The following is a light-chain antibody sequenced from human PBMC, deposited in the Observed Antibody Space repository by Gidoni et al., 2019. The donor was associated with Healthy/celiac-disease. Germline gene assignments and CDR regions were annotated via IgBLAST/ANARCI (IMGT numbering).Light chain of an antibody. CDR3: QQLNSYPLT. V-gene: IGKV1-9*01. Sequence: DIQLTQSPSFLSASVGDRVTITSRASQRISSYLAWYQQKPGKAPKLLIYAASTLQSGVPSRFSGSGSGTEFTLTISSLQPEDFATYYCQQLNSYPLTFGGGTKVEIK. CDR2: AAS. J-gene: IGKJ4*01. CDR1: QRISSY.